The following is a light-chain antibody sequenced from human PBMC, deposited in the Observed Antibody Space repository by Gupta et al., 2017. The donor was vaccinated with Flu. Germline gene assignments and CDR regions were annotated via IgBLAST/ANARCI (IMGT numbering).Light chain of an antibody. CDR1: RPNIGSNY. J-gene: IGLJ3*02. V-gene: IGLV1-47*01. CDR2: RNN. CDR3: AAWDDSPSGRV. Sequence: QSVLTQPPSASGTPGQMVTISCSGSRPNIGSNYVYWYQQLPGPAPNLLIYRNNQRPSGVPERFSGSKYGASASLAISGLRAEDEDDYYCAAWDDSPSGRVFGGGTKLTVL.